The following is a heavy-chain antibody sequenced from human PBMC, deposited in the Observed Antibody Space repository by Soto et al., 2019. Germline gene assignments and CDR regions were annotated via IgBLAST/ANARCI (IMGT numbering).Heavy chain of an antibody. V-gene: IGHV4-39*01. CDR3: ASLEGLATISYYFDF. Sequence: QLQLQESGPGLVKPSETLSLTCSVSDDSINSDKYYWGWIRQPPGKGLEWIGSIYYRGNAYYNPSLQTRVTVTLDKSKSQFSLKLNSVPAADSAVYFCASLEGLATISYYFDFWGPGALVTVSS. J-gene: IGHJ4*02. D-gene: IGHD3-9*01. CDR1: DDSINSDKYY. CDR2: IYYRGNA.